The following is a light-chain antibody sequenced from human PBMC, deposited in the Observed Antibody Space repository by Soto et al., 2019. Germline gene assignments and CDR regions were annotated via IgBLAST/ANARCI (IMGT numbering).Light chain of an antibody. CDR1: QSISSY. J-gene: IGKJ2*01. V-gene: IGKV1-39*01. CDR3: KQSYSTPRT. Sequence: DIQMTQSPSSLSASVGDRVTITCRASQSISSYLNWYQQKPGKAPKLLIYAASSLQSGVPSRFSGRGSGTDFNLTISSLQPEDFATYYCKQSYSTPRTFGQGTKLEIK. CDR2: AAS.